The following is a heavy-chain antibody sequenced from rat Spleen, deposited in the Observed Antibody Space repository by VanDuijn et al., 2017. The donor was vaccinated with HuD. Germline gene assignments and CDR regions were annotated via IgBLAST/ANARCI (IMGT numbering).Heavy chain of an antibody. CDR3: ARAPGNGYVMDA. D-gene: IGHD5-1*01. CDR1: GFSLTSYH. Sequence: VQVKESGPGLVQPSQTLSLTCTVSGFSLTSYHVSWVRQPPGKGLEWKGVIWGDGSTDYNSALKARLSISRDTSKSQVFLKMNSLQSEDTTTYYCARAPGNGYVMDAWGQGASVTVSS. J-gene: IGHJ4*01. CDR2: IWGDGST. V-gene: IGHV2-32*01.